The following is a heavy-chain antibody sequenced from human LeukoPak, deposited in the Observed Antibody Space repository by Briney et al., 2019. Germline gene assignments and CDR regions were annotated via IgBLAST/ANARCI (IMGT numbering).Heavy chain of an antibody. CDR2: INPNNGDT. J-gene: IGHJ3*01. V-gene: IGHV1-2*02. CDR1: GYTFTGYY. D-gene: IGHD3-22*01. CDR3: AREAAYYDLNGKGDDAFDL. Sequence: ASVKVSCKASGYTFTGYYIHWVRQAPGQGLEWMGWINPNNGDTNYAQKFQARVTTARDTSINTAYMEMISLKSDDTAVYYCAREAAYYDLNGKGDDAFDLWGQGTMVIVSS.